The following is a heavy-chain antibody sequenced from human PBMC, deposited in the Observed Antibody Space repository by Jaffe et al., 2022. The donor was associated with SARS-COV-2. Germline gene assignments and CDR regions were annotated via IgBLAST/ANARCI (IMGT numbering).Heavy chain of an antibody. V-gene: IGHV1-58*01. Sequence: QMQLVQSGPEVKKPGTSVKVSCKASGFTFTSSAVQWVRQARGQRLEWIGWIVVGSGNTNYAQKFQERVTITRDMSTSTAYMELSSLRSEDTAVYYCAAPGGYHDAFDIWGQGTMVTVSS. J-gene: IGHJ3*02. D-gene: IGHD3-16*02. CDR3: AAPGGYHDAFDI. CDR2: IVVGSGNT. CDR1: GFTFTSSA.